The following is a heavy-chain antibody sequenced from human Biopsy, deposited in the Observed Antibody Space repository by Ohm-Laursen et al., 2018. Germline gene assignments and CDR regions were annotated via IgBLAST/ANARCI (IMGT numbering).Heavy chain of an antibody. Sequence: GSSVKVSCKLSGYTLTDLSMHWVRQAPGKGLEWMGGFAPENGKTIYAQKFQGRVTMTEDTSTDTAYMELSNLRSEDTAVYYCAGGINNWNVNYWGQGTLVIVSS. J-gene: IGHJ4*02. CDR3: AGGINNWNVNY. CDR1: GYTLTDLS. V-gene: IGHV1-24*01. CDR2: FAPENGKT. D-gene: IGHD1-20*01.